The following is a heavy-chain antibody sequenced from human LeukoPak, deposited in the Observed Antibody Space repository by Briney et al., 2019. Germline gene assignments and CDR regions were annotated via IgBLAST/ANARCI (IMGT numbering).Heavy chain of an antibody. CDR2: IYTNGNS. J-gene: IGHJ4*02. Sequence: SETLSLTCTVSGGSINSGVYYWSWIRQPAGKGLEWIGRIYTNGNSDYDPSLESRVTISLDTSKNQFSLRLNSVTAADTAVYYCARVGHIGGFNYWGQGTLVTVSS. D-gene: IGHD2-21*01. CDR1: GGSINSGVYY. CDR3: ARVGHIGGFNY. V-gene: IGHV4-61*02.